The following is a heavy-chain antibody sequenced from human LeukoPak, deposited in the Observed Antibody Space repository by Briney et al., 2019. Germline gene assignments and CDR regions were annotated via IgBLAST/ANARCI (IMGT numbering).Heavy chain of an antibody. V-gene: IGHV1-2*02. J-gene: IGHJ5*02. Sequence: ASVKVSCKASGYTFTGYYMHWVRQAPGQGLGWMGWINPNSGGTNYAQKFQGRVTMTRDTSISTAYMELSRLRSDDTAVYYCARAGDSSSWYPRHIYNWFDPWGQGTLVTVSS. CDR2: INPNSGGT. CDR1: GYTFTGYY. CDR3: ARAGDSSSWYPRHIYNWFDP. D-gene: IGHD6-13*01.